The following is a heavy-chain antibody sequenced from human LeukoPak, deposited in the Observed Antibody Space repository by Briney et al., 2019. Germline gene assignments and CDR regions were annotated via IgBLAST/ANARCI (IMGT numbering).Heavy chain of an antibody. CDR3: ARLGYCSSTSCYFEN. Sequence: PSETLSLTCTVSGGSISSSSYYWGWIRQPPGKGLEWIGSMHHSGSTYCNPSLKSRVTVSVDTSKNQVSLKLKFVTAADTAVYHCARLGYCSSTSCYFENWGQGTLVTVSS. D-gene: IGHD2-2*01. CDR1: GGSISSSSYY. J-gene: IGHJ4*02. V-gene: IGHV4-39*07. CDR2: MHHSGST.